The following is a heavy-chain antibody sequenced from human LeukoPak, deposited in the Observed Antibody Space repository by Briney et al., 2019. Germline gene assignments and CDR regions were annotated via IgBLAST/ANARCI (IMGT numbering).Heavy chain of an antibody. Sequence: GGSLRLSCAASGFIFSTYGMHWVRQAPGKGLEWVAFIRYDGSNKFYADSVKGRFTISRDNSKNTLYLQMNSLRAEDTAVYYCAKTRSDYYFYYMDVWGKGTTVTVSS. CDR3: AKTRSDYYFYYMDV. J-gene: IGHJ6*03. CDR2: IRYDGSNK. CDR1: GFIFSTYG. V-gene: IGHV3-30*02. D-gene: IGHD2-2*01.